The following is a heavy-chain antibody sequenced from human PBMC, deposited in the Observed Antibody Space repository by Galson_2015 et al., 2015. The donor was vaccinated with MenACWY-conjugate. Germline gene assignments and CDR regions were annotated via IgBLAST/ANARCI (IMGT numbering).Heavy chain of an antibody. D-gene: IGHD2-15*01. J-gene: IGHJ3*02. Sequence: SLRLSCAASGFTVSSNYMSWVRQAPGKGLEWVSVIYSGGSIYYADSVKGRFTISRDNSKNTLYLQMNSLRAEDTAVYYCARAIEYCSGGSCCPNAFDIWGQGTMVTVSS. CDR3: ARAIEYCSGGSCCPNAFDI. CDR1: GFTVSSNY. CDR2: IYSGGSI. V-gene: IGHV3-66*02.